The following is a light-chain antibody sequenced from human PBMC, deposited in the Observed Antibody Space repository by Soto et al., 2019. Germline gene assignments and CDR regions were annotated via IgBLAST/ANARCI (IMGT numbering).Light chain of an antibody. CDR1: SSDVGAYNY. J-gene: IGLJ1*01. CDR2: EVN. Sequence: QSVLTQPASVSGSPGQSITISCTGTSSDVGAYNYVSWYQQYPGKAPKLIIYEVNNRPSGVSSRFFGSKSGNTASLTISGLQAADEADYYCSSYTRASIPYVFGTGTKVTVL. V-gene: IGLV2-14*01. CDR3: SSYTRASIPYV.